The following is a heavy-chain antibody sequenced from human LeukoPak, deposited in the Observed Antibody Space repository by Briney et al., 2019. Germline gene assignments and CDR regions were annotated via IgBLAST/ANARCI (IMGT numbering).Heavy chain of an antibody. V-gene: IGHV4-39*07. Sequence: PSETLSLTCTVSGGSISSSSYYWGWIRQPPGKGLEWIGSIYYSGSTNYNPSLKSRVTISVDTSKNQFSLKLSSVAAADTAVYYCARGLWDSGSMPFDYWGQGTLVTVSS. CDR2: IYYSGST. CDR1: GGSISSSSYY. J-gene: IGHJ4*02. D-gene: IGHD3-10*01. CDR3: ARGLWDSGSMPFDY.